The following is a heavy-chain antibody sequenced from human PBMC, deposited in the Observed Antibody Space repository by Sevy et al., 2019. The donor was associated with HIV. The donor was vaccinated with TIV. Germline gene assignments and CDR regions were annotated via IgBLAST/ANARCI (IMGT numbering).Heavy chain of an antibody. J-gene: IGHJ4*02. CDR1: GGSISSYY. D-gene: IGHD3-3*01. Sequence: SETLSLTCTVSGGSISSYYWSWIRQPPGKGLEWIGYIYYSGSTNYNPSLKSRVTISVDTSKNQFSLKLSSVTAADTAVYYCARGGGVYDFWSGYFYYFDYWGQGTLVTVSS. CDR3: ARGGGVYDFWSGYFYYFDY. CDR2: IYYSGST. V-gene: IGHV4-59*01.